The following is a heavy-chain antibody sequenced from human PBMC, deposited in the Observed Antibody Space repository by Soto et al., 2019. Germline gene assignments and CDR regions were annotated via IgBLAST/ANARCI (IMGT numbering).Heavy chain of an antibody. Sequence: SVKVSCKASGYTFTSYGISWVRQAPGQGLEWMGGIIPIFGTANYAQKFQGRVTITADESTSTAYMELSSLRSEDTAIYYCAVGSVDIVPTGMKPFDPWGQGTLVTVSS. D-gene: IGHD5-12*01. CDR1: GYTFTSYG. CDR3: AVGSVDIVPTGMKPFDP. CDR2: IIPIFGTA. V-gene: IGHV1-69*13. J-gene: IGHJ5*02.